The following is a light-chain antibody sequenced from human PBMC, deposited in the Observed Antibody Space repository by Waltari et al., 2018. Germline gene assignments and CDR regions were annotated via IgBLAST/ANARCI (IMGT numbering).Light chain of an antibody. V-gene: IGKV2-29*02. CDR3: MQGIDLPRT. Sequence: QGLLHMDGKTYWHWYLQKPGQSPQLLISEVSSRFSGVPDRFGGSGSGTDFTLKISRVEAEDVGVYYCMQGIDLPRTFGQGTKVEIK. J-gene: IGKJ1*01. CDR1: QGLLHMDGKTY. CDR2: EVS.